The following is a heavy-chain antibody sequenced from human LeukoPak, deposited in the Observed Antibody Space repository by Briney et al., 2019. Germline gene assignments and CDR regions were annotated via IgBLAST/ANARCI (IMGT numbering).Heavy chain of an antibody. CDR1: GFTFSNYN. V-gene: IGHV3-48*01. Sequence: GGSLRLSCAASGFTFSNYNMNWVRQAPGKGLEWVSYITTSSSIIYYADSVKGRFTISRDNAKNSLYLQMNSLRAEDTAVYYCARDLIHTVTDEDYWGQGTLVTVSS. CDR2: ITTSSSII. CDR3: ARDLIHTVTDEDY. J-gene: IGHJ4*02. D-gene: IGHD4-11*01.